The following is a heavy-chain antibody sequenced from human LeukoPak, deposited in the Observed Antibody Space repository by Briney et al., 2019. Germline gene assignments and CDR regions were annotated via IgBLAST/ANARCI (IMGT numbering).Heavy chain of an antibody. CDR1: GGSISSYY. D-gene: IGHD6-19*01. CDR2: IYYSGST. CDR3: ARDRSGWHGGFDY. V-gene: IGHV4-59*01. Sequence: SETLSLTCTVSGGSISSYYWSWIRQPPGKGLEWIGYIYYSGSTNYNPSLKSRVTISVDTSKNQFSLKLSSVTAAHTAVYYCARDRSGWHGGFDYWGQGTLVTVSS. J-gene: IGHJ4*02.